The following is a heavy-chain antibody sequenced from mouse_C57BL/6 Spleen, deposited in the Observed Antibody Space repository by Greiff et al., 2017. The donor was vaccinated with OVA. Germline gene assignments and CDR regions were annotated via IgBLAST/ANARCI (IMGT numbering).Heavy chain of an antibody. CDR2: IDPENGDT. CDR3: TTYYGSSHTYYAMDY. D-gene: IGHD1-1*01. CDR1: GFNIKDDY. Sequence: EVQLVESGAELVRPGASVKLSCTASGFNIKDDYMHWVKQRPEQGLEWIGWIDPENGDTEYASKFQGKATITADTSSNTAYLQLSSLTSEDTAVYYCTTYYGSSHTYYAMDYWGQGTSVTVSS. V-gene: IGHV14-4*01. J-gene: IGHJ4*01.